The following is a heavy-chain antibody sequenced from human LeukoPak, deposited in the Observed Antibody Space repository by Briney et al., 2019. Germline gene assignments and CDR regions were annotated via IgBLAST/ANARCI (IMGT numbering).Heavy chain of an antibody. D-gene: IGHD5-12*01. Sequence: PGGSLRLSCAASGFTFPSYAMHWVRQAPGKGLEWVAAISSNGGSTYYADSVKGRFTISRDNSKNTLYLQMNSLRAEDTAVYYCAKTPYSGTLVYDYWGQGTLVTVSS. CDR3: AKTPYSGTLVYDY. V-gene: IGHV3-23*01. J-gene: IGHJ4*02. CDR2: ISSNGGST. CDR1: GFTFPSYA.